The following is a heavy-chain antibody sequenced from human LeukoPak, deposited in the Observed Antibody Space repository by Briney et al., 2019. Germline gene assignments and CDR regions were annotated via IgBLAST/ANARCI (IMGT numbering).Heavy chain of an antibody. CDR3: ARAIRGSKIASRYYFYYMDV. D-gene: IGHD3-10*01. CDR2: IIPLSVTA. J-gene: IGHJ6*03. Sequence: SVNVSCQASGDILISSAIIWVGQAPGQGRAWVGGIIPLSVTAHYAKKFQGRVTITADKSTSTAYMELSSLRSEDTAVYYCARAIRGSKIASRYYFYYMDVWGKGTTVTVSS. V-gene: IGHV1-69*06. CDR1: GDILISSA.